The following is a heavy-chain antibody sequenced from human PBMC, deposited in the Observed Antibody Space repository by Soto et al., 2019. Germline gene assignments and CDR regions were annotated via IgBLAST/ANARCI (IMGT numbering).Heavy chain of an antibody. V-gene: IGHV1-69*13. CDR3: ARDPDSITGTEGGMDV. Sequence: GASVKVSCKASGGTFSSYAISWVRQAPGQGLEWMGGIIPIFGTANYAQKFQGRVTITADESTSTAYMELSSLRSEDTAVYYCARDPDSITGTEGGMDVWGQGTTVTVSS. J-gene: IGHJ6*02. CDR2: IIPIFGTA. CDR1: GGTFSSYA. D-gene: IGHD1-7*01.